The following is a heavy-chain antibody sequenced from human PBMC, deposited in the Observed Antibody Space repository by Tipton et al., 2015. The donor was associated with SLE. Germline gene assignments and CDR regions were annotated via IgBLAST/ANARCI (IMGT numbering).Heavy chain of an antibody. CDR3: ARHDYDDNGYYMHYFDH. D-gene: IGHD3-22*01. CDR1: GGSISSSSYY. CDR2: IYYSGST. J-gene: IGHJ4*02. Sequence: TLSLTCTVSGGSISSSSYYWGWIRQPPGKGLEWIGSIYYSGSTYYNPSLKSRVTISIDTSKNQFSLKLSSVTAADTAVYYCARHDYDDNGYYMHYFDHWGQGTLVTVSS. V-gene: IGHV4-39*01.